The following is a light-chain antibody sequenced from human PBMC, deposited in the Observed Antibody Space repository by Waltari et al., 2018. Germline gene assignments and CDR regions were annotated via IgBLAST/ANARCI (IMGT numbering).Light chain of an antibody. J-gene: IGKJ4*01. CDR2: DAS. V-gene: IGKV3-11*01. CDR1: QGVRSD. Sequence: CRARQGVRSDLAWYQQKPGQAPRLRIYDASNRATGIPARFSGSGSGTDFTLTISSLEPEDFAVYYCQQRSNWPLTFGGGTKVEIK. CDR3: QQRSNWPLT.